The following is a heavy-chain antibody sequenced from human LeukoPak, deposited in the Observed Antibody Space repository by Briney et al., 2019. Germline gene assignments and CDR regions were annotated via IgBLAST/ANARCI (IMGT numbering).Heavy chain of an antibody. J-gene: IGHJ4*02. V-gene: IGHV6-1*01. Sequence: PSQTLSLTCAISGDSVSSNSAAWHWIRQSPSRGLEWLGRTYYRSKWYYDYAVSVKSRIFINPDTSKNQFSLQLNSVTPEDTAVYYCVRDPNSGYGYFDYWGQGTLVTVSS. D-gene: IGHD5-12*01. CDR3: VRDPNSGYGYFDY. CDR1: GDSVSSNSAA. CDR2: TYYRSKWYY.